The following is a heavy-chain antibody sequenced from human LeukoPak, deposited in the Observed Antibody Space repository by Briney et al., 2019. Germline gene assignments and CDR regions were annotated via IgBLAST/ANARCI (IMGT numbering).Heavy chain of an antibody. CDR2: IYHSGST. Sequence: SETLSLTCAVSASSIISDYYWAWIRQPPGKGLEWIASIYHSGSTHYNPSLKSRGTISVDTSKNQFTLKLSSVTAADTAVYYCARNVLLVPAAMGGRSGLDSWGQGTLVTVSS. D-gene: IGHD2-2*01. CDR3: ARNVLLVPAAMGGRSGLDS. J-gene: IGHJ5*01. CDR1: ASSIISDYY. V-gene: IGHV4-38-2*01.